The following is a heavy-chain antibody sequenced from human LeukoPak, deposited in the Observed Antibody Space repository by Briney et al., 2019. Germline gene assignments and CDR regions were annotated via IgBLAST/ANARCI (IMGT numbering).Heavy chain of an antibody. V-gene: IGHV3-23*01. D-gene: IGHD2-15*01. Sequence: GGSLRLSCAASGFTFSSYAMSWVRQAPGKGLEWVSAISGSGGSTYYADSVKGRFTISRDNAKNSLYLQMNSLRAEDTAFYYCARIGYSSSSFDYWGQGILVTVSS. CDR3: ARIGYSSSSFDY. CDR1: GFTFSSYA. J-gene: IGHJ4*02. CDR2: ISGSGGST.